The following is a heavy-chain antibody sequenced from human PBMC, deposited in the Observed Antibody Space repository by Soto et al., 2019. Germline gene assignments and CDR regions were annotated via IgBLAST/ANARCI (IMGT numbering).Heavy chain of an antibody. CDR1: GGSFSGYY. CDR3: ARGARIAARRYLRWFDP. D-gene: IGHD6-6*01. Sequence: SETLSLTCAVYGGSFSGYYWSWIRQPPGKGLEWIGEINHSGSTNYNPSLKSRVTISVDTSKNQFSLKLSSVTAADTAVYYCARGARIAARRYLRWFDPWGQGTLVTAPQ. J-gene: IGHJ5*02. CDR2: INHSGST. V-gene: IGHV4-34*01.